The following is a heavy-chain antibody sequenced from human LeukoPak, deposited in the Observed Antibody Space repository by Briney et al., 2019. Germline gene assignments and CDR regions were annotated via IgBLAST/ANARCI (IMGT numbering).Heavy chain of an antibody. CDR2: VFYTGST. J-gene: IGHJ4*02. CDR3: ARHGDYLDGSGTYYAPFDN. D-gene: IGHD3-10*01. V-gene: IGHV4-39*01. Sequence: SETLSLTCTVSGGSISSHSYYWGWIRQPPGKGLEWIGSVFYTGSTNYSPSLKRRVTISVDTSKNQFSLRLSSVTAADTAMYYCARHGDYLDGSGTYYAPFDNWGQGTLVSASS. CDR1: GGSISSHSYY.